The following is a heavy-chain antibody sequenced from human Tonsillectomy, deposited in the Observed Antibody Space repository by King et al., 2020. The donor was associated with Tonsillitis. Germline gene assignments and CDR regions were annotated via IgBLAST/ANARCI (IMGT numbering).Heavy chain of an antibody. D-gene: IGHD2-2*01. Sequence: VQLVESGGGLVQPGRSLRLSCAASGFTFSNYAMHWVRQAPGKGLEWVAVMSYDGNYKYNADSVKGRLTISRDNSKNTLYLQMNSLRAEDTAVYYCARDGCSSTSCYHSYYYNYMDVWGKGTTVTVSS. CDR2: MSYDGNYK. V-gene: IGHV3-30-3*01. CDR1: GFTFSNYA. CDR3: ARDGCSSTSCYHSYYYNYMDV. J-gene: IGHJ6*03.